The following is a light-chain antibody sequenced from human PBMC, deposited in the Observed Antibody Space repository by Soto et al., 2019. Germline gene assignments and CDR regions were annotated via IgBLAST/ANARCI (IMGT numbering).Light chain of an antibody. CDR2: EVS. CDR3: SSYTSDSSYV. Sequence: QSVLTQPASVSGSPGQSITISCTGTSSDVGGYNYVSWYQQHPGKAPKLMIYEVSNRPSGVSNRFSGSKSGNTASLTISGLQAEDEADYYCSSYTSDSSYVFGYGTKVTVL. J-gene: IGLJ1*01. V-gene: IGLV2-14*01. CDR1: SSDVGGYNY.